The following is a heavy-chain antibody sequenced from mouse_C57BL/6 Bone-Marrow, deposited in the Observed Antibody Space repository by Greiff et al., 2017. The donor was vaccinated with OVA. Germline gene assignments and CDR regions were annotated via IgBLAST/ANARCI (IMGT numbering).Heavy chain of an antibody. V-gene: IGHV1-81*01. J-gene: IGHJ2*01. Sequence: QVQLQQSGAELARPGASVKLSCKASGYTFTSYGISWVKQRTGQGLEWIGEIYPRSGNTYYNEKFKGKATLTADKSSSTAYMELRSLTSEDSAVYYCAREGTTVVATDYFDYWGQGTTLTVSS. CDR1: GYTFTSYG. CDR3: AREGTTVVATDYFDY. CDR2: IYPRSGNT. D-gene: IGHD1-1*01.